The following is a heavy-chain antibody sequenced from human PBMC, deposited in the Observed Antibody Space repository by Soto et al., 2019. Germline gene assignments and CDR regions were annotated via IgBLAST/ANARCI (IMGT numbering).Heavy chain of an antibody. D-gene: IGHD3-16*02. CDR1: GGSFSGYY. Sequence: PSETLSLTCAVYGGSFSGYYWSWIRQPPGKGLEWIGEINHSGSTNYNPSLKSRVTISVDTSKNQFSLKLSSVTAADMAVYYCARARMITFGGVIAVGGQYFDPWGQGTLVTVSS. V-gene: IGHV4-34*01. CDR2: INHSGST. J-gene: IGHJ4*02. CDR3: ARARMITFGGVIAVGGQYFDP.